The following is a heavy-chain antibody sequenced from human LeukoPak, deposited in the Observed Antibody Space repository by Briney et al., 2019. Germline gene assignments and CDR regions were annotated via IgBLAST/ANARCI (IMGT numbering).Heavy chain of an antibody. J-gene: IGHJ4*02. V-gene: IGHV3-21*01. CDR1: GFTFSSYS. CDR2: ISSSSSYI. Sequence: GGSLRLSCAAPGFTFSSYSMNWVRQAPGKGLEWVSSISSSSSYIYYADSVKGRFTISRDNAKNSLYLQMNSLRAEDTAVYYCARDLMVRGVMIDYWGQGTLVTVSS. CDR3: ARDLMVRGVMIDY. D-gene: IGHD3-10*01.